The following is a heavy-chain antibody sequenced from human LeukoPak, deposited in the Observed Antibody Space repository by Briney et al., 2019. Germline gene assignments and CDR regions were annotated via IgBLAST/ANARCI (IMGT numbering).Heavy chain of an antibody. CDR3: ARDPGNEADEYYFDS. Sequence: GASVRVSCKASGYTFTGYYRHWVRQAPGQGLEWMGWINPNSGGTNYAQKFRGRVTMTRDTSISTAYMALSRLRSDDTAVYYSARDPGNEADEYYFDSWGQGTLVTVSS. CDR2: INPNSGGT. CDR1: GYTFTGYY. V-gene: IGHV1-2*02. J-gene: IGHJ4*02.